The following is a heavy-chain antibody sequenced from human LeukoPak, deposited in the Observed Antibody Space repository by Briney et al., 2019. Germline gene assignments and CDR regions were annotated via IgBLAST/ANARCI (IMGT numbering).Heavy chain of an antibody. CDR3: VREISYGAHFDY. Sequence: GGSLRLSCAASGFTFSSYAMHWVRQAPGKGLEWVAVISYDGSNKYYADSVKGRFTISRDNSKNTLYLQMNSLRAEDTAVYYCVREISYGAHFDYWGQGTLVTVSS. CDR2: ISYDGSNK. V-gene: IGHV3-30-3*01. J-gene: IGHJ4*02. CDR1: GFTFSSYA. D-gene: IGHD2-8*01.